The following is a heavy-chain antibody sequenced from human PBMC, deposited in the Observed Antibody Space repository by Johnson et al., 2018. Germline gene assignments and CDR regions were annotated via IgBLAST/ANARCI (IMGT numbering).Heavy chain of an antibody. CDR3: AKDAVEYGMDV. CDR2: ISYDGSNK. Sequence: QVQLVESGGGVVQPGRSLRLSCAASGFTFSSYGMHWVRQAPGKGLEWVAVISYDGSNKYYADSVKGRFTISRDNSKNTLYLQMNSLRAEDTAVYYCAKDAVEYGMDVWGQGTTVTVSS. J-gene: IGHJ6*02. V-gene: IGHV3-30*18. D-gene: IGHD3-3*01. CDR1: GFTFSSYG.